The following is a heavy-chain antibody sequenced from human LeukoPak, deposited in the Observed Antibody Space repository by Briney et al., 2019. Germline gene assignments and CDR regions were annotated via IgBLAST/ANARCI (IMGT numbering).Heavy chain of an antibody. CDR3: ARPTDCSSTSCYTGMVLPLGY. CDR2: IIPIFGTA. Sequence: ASVKVSCKASGGTFSSYAINWVRQAPGQGLEWMGGIIPIFGTANYAQNFQGRVTITADESTSTAYMELSSLRSEDTAVYYCARPTDCSSTSCYTGMVLPLGYWGRGTLVTVSS. CDR1: GGTFSSYA. V-gene: IGHV1-69*13. J-gene: IGHJ2*01. D-gene: IGHD2-2*02.